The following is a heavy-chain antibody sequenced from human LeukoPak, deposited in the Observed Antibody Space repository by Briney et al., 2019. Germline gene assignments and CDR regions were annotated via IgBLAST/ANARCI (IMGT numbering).Heavy chain of an antibody. CDR1: GGSISSYY. V-gene: IGHV4-4*07. Sequence: SETLSLTCTVSGGSISSYYWSWIRQPAGKGLEWIGRIYTSGSTNYNPSLKSRVTMSVDTSKNQFSLKLSSVTAADTAVYYCARESKAFTIFGVVTPHFDYWGQGTLVTVSS. CDR3: ARESKAFTIFGVVTPHFDY. D-gene: IGHD3-3*01. CDR2: IYTSGST. J-gene: IGHJ4*02.